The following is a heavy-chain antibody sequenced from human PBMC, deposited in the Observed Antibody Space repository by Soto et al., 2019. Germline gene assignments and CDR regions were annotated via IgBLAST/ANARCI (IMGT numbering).Heavy chain of an antibody. CDR3: AAVRRYCSSTSCARFGMDV. Sequence: SVKVSCKASGFTFTSSAVQWVRQARGQRLEWIGWIVVGSGNTNYAQKFQERVTITRDMSTSTAYMELSSLRSEDTAVYYCAAVRRYCSSTSCARFGMDVWGQGTTVTVSS. V-gene: IGHV1-58*01. J-gene: IGHJ6*02. CDR1: GFTFTSSA. CDR2: IVVGSGNT. D-gene: IGHD2-2*01.